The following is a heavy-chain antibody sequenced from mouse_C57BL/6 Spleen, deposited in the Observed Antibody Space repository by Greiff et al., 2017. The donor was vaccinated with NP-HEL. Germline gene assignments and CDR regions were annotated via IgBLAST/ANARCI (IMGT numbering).Heavy chain of an antibody. D-gene: IGHD2-4*01. CDR1: GYTFTSYW. CDR2: IDPSDSET. J-gene: IGHJ3*01. CDR3: ARSPSYDYDGSWFAY. V-gene: IGHV1-52*01. Sequence: QVQLQQPGAELVRPGSSVKLSCKASGYTFTSYWMHWVKQRPIQGLEWIGNIDPSDSETHYNQKFKDKATLTVDKSSSTAYMQLSSLTSEDSAVYYCARSPSYDYDGSWFAYWGQGTLVTVSA.